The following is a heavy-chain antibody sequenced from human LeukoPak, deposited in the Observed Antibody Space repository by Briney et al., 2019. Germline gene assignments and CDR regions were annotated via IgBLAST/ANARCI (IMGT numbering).Heavy chain of an antibody. CDR2: ISSSSTSI. Sequence: GSLRLSCAASGFTFSSYSMNWVRQAPGKGLEWVSYISSSSTSIYYADSVKGRFTISRDNAKNSLLLQMNSLRAEDTAVYYCARASSGGYYGAFDIWGQGTMVTVSS. D-gene: IGHD3-22*01. CDR3: ARASSGGYYGAFDI. V-gene: IGHV3-48*04. CDR1: GFTFSSYS. J-gene: IGHJ3*02.